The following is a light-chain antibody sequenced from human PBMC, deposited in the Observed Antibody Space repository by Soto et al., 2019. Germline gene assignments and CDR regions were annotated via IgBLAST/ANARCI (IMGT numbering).Light chain of an antibody. V-gene: IGKV3-20*01. Sequence: ESMLTQSPGTLSLSPGERATLSCRASQSVSTRYLAWYQQKPGQAPRLLIYGASTMATGIPDRFSGSGSGTAFTLTISRLEPEDFAVYYCHQFGSSPPAFTFGQGTKLEI. CDR3: HQFGSSPPAFT. CDR1: QSVSTRY. J-gene: IGKJ2*01. CDR2: GAS.